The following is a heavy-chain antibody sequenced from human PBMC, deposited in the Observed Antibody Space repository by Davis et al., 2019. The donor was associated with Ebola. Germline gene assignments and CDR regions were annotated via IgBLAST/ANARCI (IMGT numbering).Heavy chain of an antibody. CDR2: VRHPAFGETT. Sequence: GESLKISCAASGFTFHDFVMSWFRQAPGKGLEWVGFVRHPAFGETTEYAASVRDRFTISRDDSKTIAYLQMNSLKTEDTAVYYCARVARGYYDMADYWGQGTPVTVSS. D-gene: IGHD3-22*01. CDR1: GFTFHDFV. J-gene: IGHJ4*02. V-gene: IGHV3-49*03. CDR3: ARVARGYYDMADY.